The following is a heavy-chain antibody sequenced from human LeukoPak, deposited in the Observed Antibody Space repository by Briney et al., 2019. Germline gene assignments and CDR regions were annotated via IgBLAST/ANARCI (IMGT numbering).Heavy chain of an antibody. CDR3: AKDLEVTTVTTVDY. Sequence: GGSLRLSCAASGFTFSNYATTWVRQAPGKGLEWVSTITGSGNDAYYADSVKGRFTISRDNSKNMLYLQMNSLRAEDTAVYYCAKDLEVTTVTTVDYWGQRTLVTVSS. CDR1: GFTFSNYA. J-gene: IGHJ4*02. CDR2: ITGSGNDA. D-gene: IGHD4-17*01. V-gene: IGHV3-23*01.